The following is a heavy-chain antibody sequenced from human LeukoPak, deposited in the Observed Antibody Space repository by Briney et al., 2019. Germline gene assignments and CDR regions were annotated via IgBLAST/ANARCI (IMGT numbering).Heavy chain of an antibody. J-gene: IGHJ5*02. V-gene: IGHV4-59*01. CDR1: GGSFSGYY. Sequence: SETLSPTCAVYGGSFSGYYWSWIRQPPGKGLEWIGYIYYSGSTNYNPSLKSRVTISVDTSKNQFSLKLSSVTAADTAVYYCAGGQGYSYGYEWFDPWGQGTLVTVSS. D-gene: IGHD5-18*01. CDR3: AGGQGYSYGYEWFDP. CDR2: IYYSGST.